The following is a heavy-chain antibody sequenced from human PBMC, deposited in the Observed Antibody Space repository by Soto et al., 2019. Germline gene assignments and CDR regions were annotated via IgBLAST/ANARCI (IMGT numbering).Heavy chain of an antibody. CDR1: GYTFTSYG. CDR2: ISAYNGNT. J-gene: IGHJ6*03. D-gene: IGHD3-10*01. V-gene: IGHV1-18*01. CDR3: ARELLWFGELLSDYYDYMDV. Sequence: QVQLVQSGAEVKKPGASVKVSCKASGYTFTSYGISWVRQAPGQGLEWMGWISAYNGNTNYAQKLQGRVTMTTDTSTSTAYMELRSLRSDDTAVYYCARELLWFGELLSDYYDYMDVWGKGTTVTVSS.